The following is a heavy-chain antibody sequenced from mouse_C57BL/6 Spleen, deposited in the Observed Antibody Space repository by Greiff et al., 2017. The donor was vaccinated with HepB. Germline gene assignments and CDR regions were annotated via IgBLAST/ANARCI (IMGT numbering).Heavy chain of an antibody. CDR3: ARYLGSSPVFDV. Sequence: EVQRVESGPELVKPGASVKMSCKASGYTFTDYNMHWVKQSHGKSLEWIGYINPNNGGTSYNQKFKGKATLTVNKSSSTAYMELRSLTSEDSAVYYCARYLGSSPVFDVWGTGTTVTVSS. J-gene: IGHJ1*03. CDR1: GYTFTDYN. CDR2: INPNNGGT. V-gene: IGHV1-22*01. D-gene: IGHD1-1*01.